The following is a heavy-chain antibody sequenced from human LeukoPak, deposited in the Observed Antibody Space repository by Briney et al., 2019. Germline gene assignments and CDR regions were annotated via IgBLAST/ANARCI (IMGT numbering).Heavy chain of an antibody. CDR3: AKHSSRVAIYAFDV. D-gene: IGHD5-12*01. Sequence: SETLSLTCTVSGGSFNSNTNCWGWIRQPPGKGLEWIGSIYYSGDSYYNPSLKSGVTISVDTSKSQFSLKLSSVTAADTAVYYCAKHSSRVAIYAFDVWSQGTMVTVSS. CDR1: GGSFNSNTNC. J-gene: IGHJ3*01. V-gene: IGHV4-39*01. CDR2: IYYSGDS.